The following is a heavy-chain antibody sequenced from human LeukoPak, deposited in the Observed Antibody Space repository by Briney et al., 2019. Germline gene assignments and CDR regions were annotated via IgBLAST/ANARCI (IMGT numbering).Heavy chain of an antibody. Sequence: SETLSLTCTVSGGSISSYYWSWIRQPPGKGLEWIGYIFYSGSTNYNPSLKSRVTISVDTSKNQFSLKLSSVTAADTAVYYCARGGGYSSSWSYWGQGTLVTVSS. J-gene: IGHJ4*02. V-gene: IGHV4-59*01. CDR2: IFYSGST. CDR1: GGSISSYY. D-gene: IGHD6-13*01. CDR3: ARGGGYSSSWSY.